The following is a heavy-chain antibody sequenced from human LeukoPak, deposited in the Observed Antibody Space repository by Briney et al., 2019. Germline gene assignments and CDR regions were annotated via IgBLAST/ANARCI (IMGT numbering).Heavy chain of an antibody. CDR2: ISSSSSYI. D-gene: IGHD2-8*01. CDR1: GFTFGSYA. Sequence: GGSLRLSCAGSGFTFGSYAMSWVRQAPGKGLEWVSSISSSSSYIYYADSVKGRFTISRDNAKNSLYLQMNSLRAEDTAVYYCARDNGGIVTTEGTIDYWGQGTLVTVSS. J-gene: IGHJ4*02. V-gene: IGHV3-21*01. CDR3: ARDNGGIVTTEGTIDY.